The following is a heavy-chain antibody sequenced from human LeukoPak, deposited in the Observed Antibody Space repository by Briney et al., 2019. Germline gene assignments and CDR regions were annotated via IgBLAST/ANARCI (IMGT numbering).Heavy chain of an antibody. D-gene: IGHD3-22*01. V-gene: IGHV3-53*04. CDR3: ARDSPYDSSGFYY. J-gene: IGHJ4*02. CDR2: IYSGGST. Sequence: GGSVRLSCAASGFTVSSNYMSWVRQAPGKGLEWVSVIYSGGSTYYADSVKGRFTISRHNSKNTLYLQMNSLRAEDTAVYYCARDSPYDSSGFYYWGQGTLVTVSS. CDR1: GFTVSSNY.